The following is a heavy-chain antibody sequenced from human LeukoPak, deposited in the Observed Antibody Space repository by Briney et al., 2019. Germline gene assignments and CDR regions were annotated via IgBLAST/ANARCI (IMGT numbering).Heavy chain of an antibody. CDR2: IYYGGNT. Sequence: SETLSLTCTVSGGSISSSSYHWGWIRQPPGKGLEWIGSIYYGGNTYYNPSLKSRVTISVDTSRNQFSLKLSSVTAADTAVYYCARVTSGRYYYYYGMDVWGQGTTVTVSS. CDR1: GGSISSSSYH. CDR3: ARVTSGRYYYYYGMDV. V-gene: IGHV4-39*01. J-gene: IGHJ6*02. D-gene: IGHD3-16*01.